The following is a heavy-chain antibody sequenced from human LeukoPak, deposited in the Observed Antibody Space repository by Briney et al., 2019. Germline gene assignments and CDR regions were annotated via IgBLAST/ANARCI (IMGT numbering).Heavy chain of an antibody. CDR3: ARVDCSSTSCYTYYYYYGMDV. J-gene: IGHJ6*02. D-gene: IGHD2-2*02. CDR2: MNPNSGNT. Sequence: ASVKVSCKASGYTFTSYDINWVRQATGQGLEWMGWMNPNSGNTGYAQKSQGRVTMTRNTSISTAYMELSSLRSEDTAVYYCARVDCSSTSCYTYYYYYGMDVWGQGTTVTVSS. CDR1: GYTFTSYD. V-gene: IGHV1-8*01.